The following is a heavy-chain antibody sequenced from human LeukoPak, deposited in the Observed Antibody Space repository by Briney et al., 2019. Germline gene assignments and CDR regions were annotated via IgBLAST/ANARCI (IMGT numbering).Heavy chain of an antibody. CDR2: IYYSGST. Sequence: SETLSLTCTVSGGSISSYYWSWIRQPPGKGLEWIGYIYYSGSTNYNPSLKSRVTISVDTSKNQFSLKLSSVTAADTAVYYCARARRSSSWYGLDYWGQGTLVTVSS. CDR1: GGSISSYY. V-gene: IGHV4-59*01. CDR3: ARARRSSSWYGLDY. J-gene: IGHJ4*02. D-gene: IGHD6-13*01.